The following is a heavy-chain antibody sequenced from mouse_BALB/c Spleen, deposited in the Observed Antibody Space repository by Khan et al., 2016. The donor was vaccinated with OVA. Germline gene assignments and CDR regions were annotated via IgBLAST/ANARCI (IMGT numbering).Heavy chain of an antibody. V-gene: IGHV1-4*01. CDR2: INPSNYYT. D-gene: IGHD2-14*01. CDR1: GYTFTSYT. CDR3: VRECAYQRSDGWFAY. Sequence: QVQLKESGAELARPGASVKMSCRASGYTFTSYTMHWIRQRPGQAPEWIGHINPSNYYTNYNQNFKDKAKLNVDKSSSTAYMQLSSLTSEDSAVYDCVRECAYQRSDGWFAYWGQGTLVTVSA. J-gene: IGHJ3*01.